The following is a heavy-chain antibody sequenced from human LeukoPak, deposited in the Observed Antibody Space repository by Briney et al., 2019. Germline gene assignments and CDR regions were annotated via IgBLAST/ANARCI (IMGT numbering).Heavy chain of an antibody. Sequence: SETLSLTCTVSGGSISSYYWSWIRQPPGKGLEWIGYIYYSGSTNYNPSLKSRVTISVDTSKNQCSLKLSSVTAADTAVYYCARVADYYDSSGIFDYWGQGTLVTVSS. CDR3: ARVADYYDSSGIFDY. V-gene: IGHV4-59*01. D-gene: IGHD3-22*01. J-gene: IGHJ4*02. CDR2: IYYSGST. CDR1: GGSISSYY.